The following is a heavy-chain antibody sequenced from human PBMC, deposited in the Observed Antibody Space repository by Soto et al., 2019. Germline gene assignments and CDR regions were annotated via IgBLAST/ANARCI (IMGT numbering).Heavy chain of an antibody. CDR2: VNPSGGHT. D-gene: IGHD2-21*02. CDR1: GDTFTDYY. Sequence: QLQRVQSGAEVKKPGALVKVSCKASGDTFTDYYIHWVRQAPGQGLEWMGTVNPSGGHTTYAQHFLGRMTMTRDTSTSTLYMELTSLTSEDTAVYYCARGGHVVVVTAALDYWGQGTLVTVSS. V-gene: IGHV1-46*01. CDR3: ARGGHVVVVTAALDY. J-gene: IGHJ4*02.